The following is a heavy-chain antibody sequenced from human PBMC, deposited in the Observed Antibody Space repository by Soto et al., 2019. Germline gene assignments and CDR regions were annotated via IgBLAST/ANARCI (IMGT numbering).Heavy chain of an antibody. J-gene: IGHJ4*02. CDR2: IWHDGTNE. CDR1: GFTFSNYA. CDR3: ATQEKPYSENYLFDY. D-gene: IGHD1-26*01. V-gene: IGHV3-33*03. Sequence: VQLVESGGGVVQPGRSLRLSCSASGFTFSNYAMHWVRQAPGEGLEWVAVIWHDGTNEYYGDSVKGRFTIFIDNSKHTLYLQINSLRAEDTAVYYCATQEKPYSENYLFDYWGQGTLVTVSS.